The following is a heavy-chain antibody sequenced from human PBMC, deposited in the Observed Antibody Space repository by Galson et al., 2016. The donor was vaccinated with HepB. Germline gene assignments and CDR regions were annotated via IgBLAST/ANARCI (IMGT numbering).Heavy chain of an antibody. CDR1: GFTVRTNY. D-gene: IGHD4-17*01. V-gene: IGHV3-53*01. J-gene: IGHJ3*01. CDR3: AKDKSPYYADYASPFDV. Sequence: SLRLSCAASGFTVRTNYMNWVRQAPGTGLEWVSVIYSGGSTYFAESVKGRFTISRDNSKNTLYLQVNSLGAEDTAVYFCAKDKSPYYADYASPFDVWGLGTMVTVSS. CDR2: IYSGGST.